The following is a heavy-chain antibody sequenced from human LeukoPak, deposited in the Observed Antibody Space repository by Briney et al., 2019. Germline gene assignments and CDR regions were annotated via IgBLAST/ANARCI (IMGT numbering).Heavy chain of an antibody. CDR1: GFTVSSNS. J-gene: IGHJ4*02. CDR3: ARRAGAYSHPYDY. Sequence: PGGSLRLSCTVSGFTVSSNSMSWARQAPGKGLEWVSFIYSDNTHYSDSVKGRFTISRDNSKNTLYLRMNSLRAEDTAVYYCARRAGAYSHPYDYWGQGTLVTVSS. CDR2: IYSDNT. V-gene: IGHV3-53*01. D-gene: IGHD4/OR15-4a*01.